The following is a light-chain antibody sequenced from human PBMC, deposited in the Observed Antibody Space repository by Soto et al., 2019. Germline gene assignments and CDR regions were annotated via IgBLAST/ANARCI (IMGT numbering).Light chain of an antibody. V-gene: IGLV2-8*01. J-gene: IGLJ2*01. Sequence: QSALTQPASVSGTPGQSITISCTGSNSDVGNYNFVSWYQQHPGKAPKLMIYEVNKRPSGVPDRFSGSKSGNTASLTVSGLQPEDEADYYCSSYAGSNNLLFGGGTQLTVL. CDR2: EVN. CDR1: NSDVGNYNF. CDR3: SSYAGSNNLL.